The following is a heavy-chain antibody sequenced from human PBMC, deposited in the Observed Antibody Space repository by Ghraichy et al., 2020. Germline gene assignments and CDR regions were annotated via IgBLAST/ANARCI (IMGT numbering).Heavy chain of an antibody. J-gene: IGHJ5*02. CDR2: IYYSGST. V-gene: IGHV4-59*01. Sequence: SQTLSLTCTVSGGSISSYYWSWIRQPPGKGLEWIGYIYYSGSTNYNPSLKSRVTISVDTYKNQFSLKLSSVTAADTAVYYCARDVPYYYDSSGYYDHWGQGTLVTVSS. CDR1: GGSISSYY. CDR3: ARDVPYYYDSSGYYDH. D-gene: IGHD3-22*01.